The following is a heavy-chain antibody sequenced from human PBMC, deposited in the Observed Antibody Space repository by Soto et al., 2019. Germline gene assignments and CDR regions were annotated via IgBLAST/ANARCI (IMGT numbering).Heavy chain of an antibody. CDR2: ISAHTGSS. J-gene: IGHJ3*01. D-gene: IGHD3-22*01. V-gene: IGHV1-18*01. Sequence: QVQLVQSGAEVKKPGASVKVSCKASGYTFTSSGMSWVRQAPGQGLEWMGWISAHTGSSEYAQRFQGRVSMTTGGSTSTAYMELRSLRSDDTAVYYCARAFFYQGSDSRGYSFDAFDFWGPGTLVTVSS. CDR3: ARAFFYQGSDSRGYSFDAFDF. CDR1: GYTFTSSG.